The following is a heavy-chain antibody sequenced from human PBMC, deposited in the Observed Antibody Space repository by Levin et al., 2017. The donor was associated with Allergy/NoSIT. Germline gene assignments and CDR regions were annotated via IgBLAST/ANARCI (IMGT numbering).Heavy chain of an antibody. CDR3: ATSYGDDYGMDV. Sequence: GESLKISCKASGYTFTSYGISWVRQAPGQGLEWMGWISAYNGNTNYAQKLQGRVTMTTDTSTSTAYMELRSLRSDDTAVYYCATSYGDDYGMDVWGQGTTVTVSS. CDR2: ISAYNGNT. CDR1: GYTFTSYG. V-gene: IGHV1-18*01. J-gene: IGHJ6*02. D-gene: IGHD4-17*01.